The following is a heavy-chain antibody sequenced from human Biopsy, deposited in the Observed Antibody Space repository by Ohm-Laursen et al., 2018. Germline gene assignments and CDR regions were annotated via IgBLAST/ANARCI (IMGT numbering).Heavy chain of an antibody. D-gene: IGHD6-19*01. CDR1: GGSISGSS. Sequence: SETLSLTCTVSGGSISGSSWSWIRQAPGKGLEWIGYISYRRDTNYNPSLKSRITISVDTSKNQFSLKLPSVTAADTAVYYCAKHGSGWTGDDAFHIWGQGTMVTVSS. J-gene: IGHJ3*02. V-gene: IGHV4-59*08. CDR2: ISYRRDT. CDR3: AKHGSGWTGDDAFHI.